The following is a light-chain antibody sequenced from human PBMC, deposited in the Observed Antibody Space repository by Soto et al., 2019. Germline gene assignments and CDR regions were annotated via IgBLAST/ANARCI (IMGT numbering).Light chain of an antibody. Sequence: DIQMTQSPSTLSASVGDRVTITCRASQSISSWLAWYQQKPGKAPKLVIYKASSLESGVPSRFSGSGSGTEFTLTISSLQPDDFATYHCQQYNSYPYTFGQGTKLEIK. CDR2: KAS. CDR1: QSISSW. J-gene: IGKJ2*01. CDR3: QQYNSYPYT. V-gene: IGKV1-5*03.